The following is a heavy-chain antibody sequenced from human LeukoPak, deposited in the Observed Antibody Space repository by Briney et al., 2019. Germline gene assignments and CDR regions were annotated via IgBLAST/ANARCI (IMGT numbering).Heavy chain of an antibody. V-gene: IGHV3-30*04. CDR1: GFTFSSYA. CDR3: AKPLSGFDY. J-gene: IGHJ4*02. D-gene: IGHD3-10*01. Sequence: GRSLRLSCAASGFTFSSYAMHWVRQAPGKGLEWVTVISYDGSNKYSADSVKGRFTISRDNSKNTLYLQMNSLRAEDTAVYYCAKPLSGFDYWGQGTLVTVSS. CDR2: ISYDGSNK.